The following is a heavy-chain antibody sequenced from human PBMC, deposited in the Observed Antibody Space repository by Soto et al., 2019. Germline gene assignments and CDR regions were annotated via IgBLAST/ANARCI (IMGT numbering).Heavy chain of an antibody. CDR1: GGSISSHKYY. CDR2: IYYSGST. CDR3: ARSRTTVTPSGFQH. V-gene: IGHV4-61*01. J-gene: IGHJ1*01. D-gene: IGHD4-17*01. Sequence: PSETLSLTCTVSGGSISSHKYYWGWIRQTPGKGLEWIGYIYYSGSTNYNPSLKSRVTISVDTSKNQFSLKLSSVTAADTAVYYCARSRTTVTPSGFQHWGQGTLVTVSS.